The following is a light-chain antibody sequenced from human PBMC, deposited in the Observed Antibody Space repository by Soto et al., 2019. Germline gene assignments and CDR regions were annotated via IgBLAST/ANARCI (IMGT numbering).Light chain of an antibody. V-gene: IGKV1-9*01. CDR1: QGIANF. CDR2: GAS. J-gene: IGKJ3*01. Sequence: IQLTQSPSSLSASVGDRVTISCRASQGIANFLAWYQQKPGKAPKLLISGASTLQSGVPSRFSGSGSGTDLTLTISSLQPEDFATYYCPQLNSFPIPFGPGTKVDIK. CDR3: PQLNSFPIP.